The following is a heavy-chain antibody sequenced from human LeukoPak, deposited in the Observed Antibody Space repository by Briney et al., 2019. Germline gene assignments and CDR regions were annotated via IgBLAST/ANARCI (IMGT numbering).Heavy chain of an antibody. V-gene: IGHV4-31*02. CDR1: GGSISSGGYY. CDR2: IYYSGST. CDR3: ARAGGFFSPFGY. J-gene: IGHJ4*02. D-gene: IGHD3-16*01. Sequence: SETLSLTCTVSGGSISSGGYYWSWIRQHPGDGLEWIGYIYYSGSTYYNPSLKSRVTISIGTSKNHFSLKLSSVTAANTAVYYCARAGGFFSPFGYWGQGTLVTVSS.